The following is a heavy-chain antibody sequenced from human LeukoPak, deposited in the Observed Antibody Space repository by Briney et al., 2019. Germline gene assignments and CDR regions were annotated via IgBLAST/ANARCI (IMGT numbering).Heavy chain of an antibody. J-gene: IGHJ5*02. V-gene: IGHV3-23*01. D-gene: IGHD2-2*01. CDR3: AKDGYYCSSTSCYAYWFDP. Sequence: GGSLRLSCAASGFTFSSYAMSWVRQAPGKGLEWVSAISGSGGSTYYADSVKGRFTISRDNSKNTLYLQMNSLRAEDTAVYYCAKDGYYCSSTSCYAYWFDPWGQGTLVSVSS. CDR1: GFTFSSYA. CDR2: ISGSGGST.